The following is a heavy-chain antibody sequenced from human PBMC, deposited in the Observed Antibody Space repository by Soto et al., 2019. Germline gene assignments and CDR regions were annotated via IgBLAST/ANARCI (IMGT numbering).Heavy chain of an antibody. D-gene: IGHD2-15*01. CDR3: ARDHCSGGSCYYYYGMDV. V-gene: IGHV4-30-4*01. J-gene: IGHJ6*02. CDR1: GGSISSGDYY. CDR2: IYYSGST. Sequence: SETLSLTCTVSGGSISSGDYYWSWIRQPPGKGLEWIGYIYYSGSTYYNPSLKSRVTISVDTSKNQFSLKLSSVTAADTAVYYCARDHCSGGSCYYYYGMDVWGQGTTVTAP.